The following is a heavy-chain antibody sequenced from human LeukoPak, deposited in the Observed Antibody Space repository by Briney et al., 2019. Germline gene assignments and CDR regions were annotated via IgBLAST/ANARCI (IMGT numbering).Heavy chain of an antibody. V-gene: IGHV4-59*08. CDR3: ARQGQGFGRFWSGYDY. CDR2: IYSREST. CDR1: GGSISSYY. D-gene: IGHD3-3*01. J-gene: IGHJ4*02. Sequence: PSETLSLTCTVSGGSISSYYWSWIRQPPGKGLEWIGYIYSRESTKYNPPLKSRVTMSLDTSKNQFSLKVTSVTAADTAIYYCARQGQGFGRFWSGYDYWGPGTLVTVSS.